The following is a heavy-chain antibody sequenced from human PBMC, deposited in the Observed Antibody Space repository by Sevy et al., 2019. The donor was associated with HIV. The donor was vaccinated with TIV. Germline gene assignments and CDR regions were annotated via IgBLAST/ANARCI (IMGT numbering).Heavy chain of an antibody. V-gene: IGHV3-23*01. D-gene: IGHD2-8*01. CDR1: GFTFNKYS. CDR3: AREGCTKPHDY. Sequence: GGSLRLSCAASGFTFNKYSMSWVRQPLGKGLEWVSTLFFGCGEINYADSVKGRFTTSRDNSKSSVYLQMNNLRPEDTAVYYCAREGCTKPHDYWGQGTLVTVSS. J-gene: IGHJ4*02. CDR2: LFFGCGEI.